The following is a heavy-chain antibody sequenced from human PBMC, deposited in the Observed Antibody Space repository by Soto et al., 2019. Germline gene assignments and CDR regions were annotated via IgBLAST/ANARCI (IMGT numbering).Heavy chain of an antibody. CDR3: AHKGGRGAAMDV. J-gene: IGHJ6*02. D-gene: IGHD2-15*01. V-gene: IGHV2-5*02. CDR2: IYWDDDE. Sequence: QITLKESGPPLVKPTQTLTLTCTFSGFSLSTSAEGVAWIRQPPGKALEWLALIYWDDDERYNSFLKSRLTIAKDTSKNQVVLTMTNMDPVDTATYFCAHKGGRGAAMDVWGQGTTVTVSS. CDR1: GFSLSTSAEG.